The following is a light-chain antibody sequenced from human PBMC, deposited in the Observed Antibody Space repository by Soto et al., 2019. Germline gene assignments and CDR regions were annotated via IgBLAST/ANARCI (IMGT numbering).Light chain of an antibody. Sequence: EIVLTQSPGTLSLSPGERATLSCRASQSVSSSYLAWYQQKPGQAPRLLIYGASTRAAGIPARFSGSGSGTDFTLTISSLEPEDFAVFYCQQHSNWPITFGQGTRLEIK. J-gene: IGKJ5*01. CDR2: GAS. CDR1: QSVSSSY. CDR3: QQHSNWPIT. V-gene: IGKV3D-20*02.